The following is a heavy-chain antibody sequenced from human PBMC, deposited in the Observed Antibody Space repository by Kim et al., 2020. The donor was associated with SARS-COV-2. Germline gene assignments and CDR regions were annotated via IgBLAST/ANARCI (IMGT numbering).Heavy chain of an antibody. CDR1: GYTFTSYA. V-gene: IGHV1-3*01. J-gene: IGHJ4*02. Sequence: ASVKVSCKASGYTFTSYAMHWVRQAPGQRLEWMGWINAGNGNTKYSQKFQGRVTITRDTSASTAYMELSSLRSEDTAVYYCAREHARRGIPVTGAVFDYWGQGTLVTVSS. CDR3: AREHARRGIPVTGAVFDY. D-gene: IGHD2-21*02. CDR2: INAGNGNT.